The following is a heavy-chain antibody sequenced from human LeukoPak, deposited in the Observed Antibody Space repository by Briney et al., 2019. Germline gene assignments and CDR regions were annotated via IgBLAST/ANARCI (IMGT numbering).Heavy chain of an antibody. V-gene: IGHV3-11*01. Sequence: PGGSLRLSCAASGFTFSDYYLSWIRQAPGKGLEWISYISGGSATIYYADSVKGRSTISRDNARNSLYLQINSLRPEDTATYYCARRGSSYYFYALDVWGQGTTVTVSS. CDR1: GFTFSDYY. D-gene: IGHD1-26*01. CDR3: ARRGSSYYFYALDV. CDR2: ISGGSATI. J-gene: IGHJ6*02.